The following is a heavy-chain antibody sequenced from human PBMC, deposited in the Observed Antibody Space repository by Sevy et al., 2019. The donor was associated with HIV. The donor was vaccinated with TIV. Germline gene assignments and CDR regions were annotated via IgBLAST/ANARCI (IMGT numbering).Heavy chain of an antibody. CDR3: TRVRGGQTVDFWSGYYYVEY. CDR1: GFTFSSYA. D-gene: IGHD3-3*01. CDR2: ISGSGGST. J-gene: IGHJ4*02. Sequence: GGSLRLSCAASGFTFSSYAMSWVRQALGKGLEWVSAISGSGGSTYYADSVKGRFTISRDNSKNTLYLQMNSLKTEDTAVYYCTRVRGGQTVDFWSGYYYVEYWGQGTLVTVSS. V-gene: IGHV3-23*01.